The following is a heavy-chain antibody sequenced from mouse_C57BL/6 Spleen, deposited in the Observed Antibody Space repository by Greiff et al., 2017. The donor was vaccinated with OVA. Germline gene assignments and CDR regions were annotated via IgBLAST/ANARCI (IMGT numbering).Heavy chain of an antibody. CDR3: ARDNDGYYVACAY. D-gene: IGHD2-3*01. V-gene: IGHV5-4*01. CDR2: ISDGGSYT. CDR1: GFTFSSYA. J-gene: IGHJ3*01. Sequence: EVQGVESGGGLVKPGGSLKLSCAASGFTFSSYAMSWVRQTPEKRLEWVATISDGGSYTYYPDNVKGRFTISRDNAKNNLYLQMSHLKSEDTAMYYCARDNDGYYVACAYWGQGTLVTVSA.